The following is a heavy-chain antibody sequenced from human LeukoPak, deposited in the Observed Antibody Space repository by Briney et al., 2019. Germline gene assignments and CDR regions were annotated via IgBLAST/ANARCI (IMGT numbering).Heavy chain of an antibody. CDR3: AKRGEVSTYYYFES. V-gene: IGHV3-23*01. CDR2: IGSAGGSI. CDR1: KFTFMNYA. J-gene: IGHJ4*02. Sequence: GGSLRLSCTASKFTFMNYAMHWVRQAPGKGLEWLSTIGSAGGSIFYADSVKDRFTISRDNSKSTLFLQMDSLRVEDTALYYCAKRGEVSTYYYFESWGQGALVTVSS. D-gene: IGHD2/OR15-2a*01.